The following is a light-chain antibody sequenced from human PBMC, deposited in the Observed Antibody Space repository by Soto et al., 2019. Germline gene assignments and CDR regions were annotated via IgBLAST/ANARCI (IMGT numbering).Light chain of an antibody. Sequence: DIVLTQSPDSLTVSLGERATINCKSSQTVLYSPNSKNYLAWYQQKPGQPPKLLIYWASTRESGVPDRFTGSGSGTDFTLTISSLQPEDFATYYCLQDYNYPRTFGQGTKVDIK. CDR3: LQDYNYPRT. J-gene: IGKJ1*01. CDR1: QTVLYSPNSKNY. V-gene: IGKV4-1*01. CDR2: WAS.